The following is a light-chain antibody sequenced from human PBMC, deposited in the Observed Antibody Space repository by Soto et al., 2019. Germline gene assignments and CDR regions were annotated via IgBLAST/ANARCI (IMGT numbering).Light chain of an antibody. CDR2: DVS. CDR3: SSYTNSSTRYV. V-gene: IGLV2-14*01. Sequence: QSVLTQPASASGSPGQSITISCTGTSSDVGGYNYVSWYQQHPGKAPKLMIYDVSNRPSGVSNRFSGSKSGNTASLTISGLQAEDEADYYCSSYTNSSTRYVFGTGTKVTVL. J-gene: IGLJ1*01. CDR1: SSDVGGYNY.